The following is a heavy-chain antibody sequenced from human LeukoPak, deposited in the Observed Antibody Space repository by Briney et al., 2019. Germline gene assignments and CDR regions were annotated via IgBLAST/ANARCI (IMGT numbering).Heavy chain of an antibody. D-gene: IGHD4-23*01. Sequence: SETLSLTCTVSGGSISSSSHYWGWIRQPPGRGLEWLGSIYLSGSTYYNPSLNSRVTISVDTSKNQFSLKLTSVTAADSAVYYCARRWWGGNWGFDPWGQGTLVTVSS. V-gene: IGHV4-39*01. CDR1: GGSISSSSHY. CDR2: IYLSGST. CDR3: ARRWWGGNWGFDP. J-gene: IGHJ5*02.